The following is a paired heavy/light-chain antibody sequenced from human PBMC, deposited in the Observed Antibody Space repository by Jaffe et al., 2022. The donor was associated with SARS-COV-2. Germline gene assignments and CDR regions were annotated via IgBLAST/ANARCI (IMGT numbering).Heavy chain of an antibody. J-gene: IGHJ3*02. Sequence: QVQLVESGGGLVKPGGSLRLSCTASGFTFSDYYMTWIRQAPGKGLEWLSYISSRGSAIYYADSVKGRFTISRDNAKSSLYLQMNSLRAEDTAVYYCAREVAPHARGDAFDIWGQGTKVTVSS. V-gene: IGHV3-11*01. CDR3: AREVAPHARGDAFDI. D-gene: IGHD2-15*01. CDR2: ISSRGSAI. CDR1: GFTFSDYY.
Light chain of an antibody. CDR1: SSNIGSNF. Sequence: QSVLTQPPSASGTPGQRVTISCSGSSSNIGSNFVYWYQQLPGTTPKLLIYRNNQRPSGVPDRFSGSKSGTSASLAISGLRSEDEADYYCAAWDDSPSGYVVFGGGTKLTVL. V-gene: IGLV1-47*01. J-gene: IGLJ2*01. CDR2: RNN. CDR3: AAWDDSPSGYVV.